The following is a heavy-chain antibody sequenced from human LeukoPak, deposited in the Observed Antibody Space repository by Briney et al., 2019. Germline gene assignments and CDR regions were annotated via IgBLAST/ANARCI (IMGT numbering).Heavy chain of an antibody. V-gene: IGHV3-21*01. D-gene: IGHD3-9*01. CDR2: ISSSNTYI. J-gene: IGHJ4*02. Sequence: GGSLRLSCAASGFTFNTYNMNWVRQAPGKGLEWVSSISSSNTYIYYADSVKGRFTISRDNAKNSLYLQMNSLRAEDTAVYYCARGVELTGYSDYWGRGTLVTVSS. CDR1: GFTFNTYN. CDR3: ARGVELTGYSDY.